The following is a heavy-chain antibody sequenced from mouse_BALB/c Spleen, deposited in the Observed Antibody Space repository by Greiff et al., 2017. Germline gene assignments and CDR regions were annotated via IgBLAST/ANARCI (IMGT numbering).Heavy chain of an antibody. V-gene: IGHV1S29*02. CDR1: GYTFTDYN. CDR2: IYPYNGGT. J-gene: IGHJ2*01. Sequence: VQLQQSGPELVKPGASVKISCKASGYTFTDYNMHWVKQSHGKSLEWIGYIYPYNGGTGYNQKFKSKATLTVDNSSSTAYMELRSLTSEDSAVYYCARTAGGYDGDYFDYWGQGTTLTVSA. CDR3: ARTAGGYDGDYFDY. D-gene: IGHD2-3*01.